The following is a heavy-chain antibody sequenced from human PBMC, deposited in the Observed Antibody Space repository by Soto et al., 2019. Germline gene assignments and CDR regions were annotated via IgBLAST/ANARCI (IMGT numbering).Heavy chain of an antibody. CDR3: AKDQASGQGSFDS. Sequence: GESLRLSCAASGFTFSSYGMHWVRQAPGKGLEWVAVISYDGSNQYYADSVKGRFTISRDNSKNTLFLQMNSLRADDTAVYYCAKDQASGQGSFDSWGQGTLVTVPQ. CDR2: ISYDGSNQ. J-gene: IGHJ4*02. V-gene: IGHV3-30*18. CDR1: GFTFSSYG.